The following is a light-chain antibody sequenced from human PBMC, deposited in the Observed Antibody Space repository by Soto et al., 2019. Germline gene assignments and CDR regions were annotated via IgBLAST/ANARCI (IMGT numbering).Light chain of an antibody. CDR2: KNN. J-gene: IGLJ3*02. V-gene: IGLV1-47*01. Sequence: QSVLTQPPSASGTPGQRVTISCSGSSSNIGKNYVYWYQQLPGMAPKLLINKNNQRPSGVPDRFSGSKSGTSASLAISGLRSEDEADYYCAVWDGSLSGWVFGGGTQLTVL. CDR1: SSNIGKNY. CDR3: AVWDGSLSGWV.